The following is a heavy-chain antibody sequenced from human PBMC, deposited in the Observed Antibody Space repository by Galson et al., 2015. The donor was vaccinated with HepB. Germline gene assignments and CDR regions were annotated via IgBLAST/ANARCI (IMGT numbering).Heavy chain of an antibody. CDR2: INPHSGGT. V-gene: IGHV1-2*06. J-gene: IGHJ6*03. CDR3: ARMNEQQLLPLYYYMDV. Sequence: SVKVSCKASGYTFIAYYIHWVRQAPGQGLEWMGRINPHSGGTNYAQKFQDRVAMTRDTSISTVYMELSGLRSDDTAVYYCARMNEQQLLPLYYYMDVWGKGTTVTVSS. CDR1: GYTFIAYY. D-gene: IGHD6-13*01.